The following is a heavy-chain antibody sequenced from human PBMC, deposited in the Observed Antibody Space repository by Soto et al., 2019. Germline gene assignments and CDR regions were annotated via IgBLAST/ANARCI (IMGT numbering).Heavy chain of an antibody. CDR1: GFTFSNYW. V-gene: IGHV3-74*01. CDR2: SNGDGTYT. CDR3: ARAVDYMMPTAY. J-gene: IGHJ4*02. D-gene: IGHD2-21*02. Sequence: EVLLVESGGGLVQPGGSLRLSCAASGFTFSNYWMYWVRQAPGKGLVWLSRSNGDGTYTSYADSVKGRFTISRDNSKNPLCLHMHSLRGEDAALYYCARAVDYMMPTAYWGQGTLVTVSS.